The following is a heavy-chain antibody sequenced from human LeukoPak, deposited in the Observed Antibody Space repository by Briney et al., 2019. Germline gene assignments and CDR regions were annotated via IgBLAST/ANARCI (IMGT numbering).Heavy chain of an antibody. Sequence: SETLSLTCTVSGGSISSDYWTWIRQPPGKELEWIGYIYYSGTTYYNPSLNGRVTMSLDESSNQLSLNLTSVTAADTAIYYCSRESGAFCPFGYWGQGTLVIVPS. V-gene: IGHV4-59*12. J-gene: IGHJ4*02. CDR3: SRESGAFCPFGY. D-gene: IGHD1-26*01. CDR2: IYYSGTT. CDR1: GGSISSDY.